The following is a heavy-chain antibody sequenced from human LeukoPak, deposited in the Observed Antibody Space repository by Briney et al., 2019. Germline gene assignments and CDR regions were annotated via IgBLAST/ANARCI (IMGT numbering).Heavy chain of an antibody. J-gene: IGHJ6*03. CDR3: ARIAARPINYYYYYYMDV. V-gene: IGHV4-59*08. CDR2: IYYSGST. Sequence: SETLSLTCTVSGGSISSYYWSWIRQPPGKGLEWIGYIYYSGSTNYNPSLKSRVTISVDTSKNQFSPKLSSVTAADTAVYYCARIAARPINYYYYYYMDVWGKGTTVTVSS. D-gene: IGHD6-6*01. CDR1: GGSISSYY.